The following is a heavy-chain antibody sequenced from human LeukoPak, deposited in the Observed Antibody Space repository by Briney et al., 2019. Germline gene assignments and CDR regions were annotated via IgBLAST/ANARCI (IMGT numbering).Heavy chain of an antibody. Sequence: SETLSLTCTVSGGSINSYYWSWIRQPPGKGLEWIGYIYYTGSTNYNPSLKSRVTISVDTSKNQFSLKLTSVTAADTAVYYCARGTNYYDSSPDYWGQGTLVTVSS. CDR3: ARGTNYYDSSPDY. CDR1: GGSINSYY. V-gene: IGHV4-59*01. CDR2: IYYTGST. D-gene: IGHD3-22*01. J-gene: IGHJ4*02.